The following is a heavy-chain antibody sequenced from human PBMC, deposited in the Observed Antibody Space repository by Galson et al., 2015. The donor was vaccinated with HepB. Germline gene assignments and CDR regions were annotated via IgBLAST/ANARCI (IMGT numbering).Heavy chain of an antibody. CDR1: GFTFSSYA. CDR2: ISYDGSNK. V-gene: IGHV3-30-3*01. CDR3: AREYCSGGSCYPRGYYGMDV. D-gene: IGHD2-15*01. J-gene: IGHJ6*02. Sequence: SLRLSCAASGFTFSSYAMHWVRQAPGKGLEWVAVISYDGSNKYYADSVKGRFTISRDNSKNTLYLQMNSLRAEDTAVYYYAREYCSGGSCYPRGYYGMDVWGQGTTVTVSS.